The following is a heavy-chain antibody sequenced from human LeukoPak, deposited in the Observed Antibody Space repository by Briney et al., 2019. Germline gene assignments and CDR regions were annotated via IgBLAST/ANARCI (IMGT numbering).Heavy chain of an antibody. CDR1: GYTFPSYF. J-gene: IGHJ6*02. CDR3: ARTVDNWNYYYGMDV. CDR2: ISAYNGNT. D-gene: IGHD1-1*01. V-gene: IGHV1-18*04. Sequence: ASVKVSCKASGYTFPSYFMHWVRQAPGQGLEWMGWISAYNGNTNYAQKLRGRVTMTTDTSTSTAYMELRSLRSDDTAVYYCARTVDNWNYYYGMDVWGQGTTVTVSS.